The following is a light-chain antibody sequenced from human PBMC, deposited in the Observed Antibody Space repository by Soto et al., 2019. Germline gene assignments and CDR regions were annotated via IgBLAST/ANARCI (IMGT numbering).Light chain of an antibody. V-gene: IGLV2-14*01. CDR1: SSDVGGYNY. CDR2: EVS. CDR3: ASYTSSSTWV. J-gene: IGLJ3*02. Sequence: QSALTQPASVSGSPGQSITISCTGTSSDVGGYNYVSWYQQHPGKAPKLMIYEVSNRPLGVSNRFSGSKSGNTASLTISGRQSEDEADYYCASYTSSSTWVFGGGTKVTVL.